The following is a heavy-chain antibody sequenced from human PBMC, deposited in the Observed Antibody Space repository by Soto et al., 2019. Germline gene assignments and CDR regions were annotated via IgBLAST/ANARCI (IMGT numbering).Heavy chain of an antibody. CDR1: GGSISSSSYY. Sequence: TLSLTCTVSGGSISSSSYYWGWIRQPPGKGLEWIGSIYYSGSTYYNPSLKSRVTISVDTSKNQFSLKLSSVTAADTAVYYCARHALFGVVVHWFDPWGQGTLVTVSS. J-gene: IGHJ5*02. D-gene: IGHD3-3*01. V-gene: IGHV4-39*01. CDR3: ARHALFGVVVHWFDP. CDR2: IYYSGST.